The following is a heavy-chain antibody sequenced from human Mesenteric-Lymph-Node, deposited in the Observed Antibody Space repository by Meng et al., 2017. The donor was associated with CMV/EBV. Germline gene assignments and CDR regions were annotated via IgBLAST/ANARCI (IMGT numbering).Heavy chain of an antibody. CDR1: GFSFSSYS. D-gene: IGHD2-2*01. J-gene: IGHJ4*02. V-gene: IGHV3-23*03. Sequence: GGSLRLSCAASGFSFSSYSMTWVRQAPGKGLEWVSLIYSGGRDTHYADSVKSRFTVSKDNSQNMVYLQMNSLRAEDTAVYYCARLRVPAAYSGDYWGQGTLVTVSS. CDR2: IYSGGRDT. CDR3: ARLRVPAAYSGDY.